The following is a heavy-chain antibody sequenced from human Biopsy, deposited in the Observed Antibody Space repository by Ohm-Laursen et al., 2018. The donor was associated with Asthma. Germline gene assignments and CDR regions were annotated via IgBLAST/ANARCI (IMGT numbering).Heavy chain of an antibody. Sequence: LLLTCAASGFTFGDYWMSWVRQVPGKGLEWVANIKHDGSEKNHVDSLKGRFTISRDNAKNSLYLQMNSLRAEDTAVYYCARTFHFWSPYHAEHYQLWGQGTLVTVSS. D-gene: IGHD3-3*02. CDR3: ARTFHFWSPYHAEHYQL. V-gene: IGHV3-7*01. CDR1: GFTFGDYW. CDR2: IKHDGSEK. J-gene: IGHJ1*01.